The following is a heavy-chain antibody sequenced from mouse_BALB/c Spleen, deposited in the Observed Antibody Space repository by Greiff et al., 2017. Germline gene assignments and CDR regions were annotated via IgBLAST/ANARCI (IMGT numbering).Heavy chain of an antibody. Sequence: QVQLQQSGAELMKPGASVKISCKATGYTFSSYWIEWVKQRPGHGLEWIGEILPGSGSTNYNEKFKGKATFTADTSSNTAYMQLSSLTSEDSAVYYCARKGTYYRYDGFAYWGQGTLVTVSA. V-gene: IGHV1-9*01. D-gene: IGHD2-14*01. CDR3: ARKGTYYRYDGFAY. CDR2: ILPGSGST. J-gene: IGHJ3*01. CDR1: GYTFSSYW.